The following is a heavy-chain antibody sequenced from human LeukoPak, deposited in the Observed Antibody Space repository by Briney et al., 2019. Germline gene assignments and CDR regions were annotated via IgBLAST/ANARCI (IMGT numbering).Heavy chain of an antibody. CDR1: GGSISSYY. CDR2: IYYSGST. V-gene: IGHV4-59*08. CDR3: ARHAIYSGDYSFWFDP. Sequence: PSETLSLTCTVSGGSISSYYWSWIRQPPGKGLEWIAYIYYSGSTNYNPSLKSRASISLETSKDLCSLRLSSVTAADTAVYYCARHAIYSGDYSFWFDPWGLGTLVTVSS. D-gene: IGHD1-26*01. J-gene: IGHJ5*02.